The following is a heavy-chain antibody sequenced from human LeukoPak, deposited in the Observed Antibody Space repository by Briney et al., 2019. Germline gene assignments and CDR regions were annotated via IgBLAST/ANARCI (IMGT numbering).Heavy chain of an antibody. J-gene: IGHJ5*02. V-gene: IGHV1-69*13. D-gene: IGHD4-17*01. Sequence: VKVSCKASGGTFSRYAIRWVGQAPGQGVEGMGRIIAIFGKADYAQKLQGRDTITTEESTSTPYMELSSLRSEDTAVYYCARDSTVTTFRGCVDPWGQGTLVTVSS. CDR1: GGTFSRYA. CDR2: IIAIFGKA. CDR3: ARDSTVTTFRGCVDP.